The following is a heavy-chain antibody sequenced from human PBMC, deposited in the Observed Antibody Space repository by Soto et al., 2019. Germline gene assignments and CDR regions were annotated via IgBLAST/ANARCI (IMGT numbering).Heavy chain of an antibody. V-gene: IGHV1-46*01. CDR2: INPSGGST. CDR1: GYTFISYY. Sequence: QVQLVQSGAEVKKPGASVKVSCKASGYTFISYYIHWVRQAPGQGLEWMGIINPSGGSTSYAQKFQGRVIMTRDTSTSTVYMELSSLTSEDTAVYHCARVGLVSGSLYYLEYWGQGTLVTVSS. CDR3: ARVGLVSGSLYYLEY. D-gene: IGHD1-26*01. J-gene: IGHJ4*02.